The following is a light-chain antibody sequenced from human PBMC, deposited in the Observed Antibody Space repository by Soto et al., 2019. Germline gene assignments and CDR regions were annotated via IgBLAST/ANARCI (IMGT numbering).Light chain of an antibody. Sequence: QSALTRPPSASGTPGQGVIISCSGTSSNIGSNYVYWYRLLPGTAPKLVMFSNVMRPPGVPDRFSGAKSGTSASLAISGLRPEDEADYFCAAWDASLSGWVFGGGTQLTVL. V-gene: IGLV1-47*02. J-gene: IGLJ3*02. CDR2: SNV. CDR1: SSNIGSNY. CDR3: AAWDASLSGWV.